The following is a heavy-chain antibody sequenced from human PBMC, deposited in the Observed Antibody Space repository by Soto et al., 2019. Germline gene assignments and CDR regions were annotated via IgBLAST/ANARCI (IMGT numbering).Heavy chain of an antibody. V-gene: IGHV4-61*01. J-gene: IGHJ5*02. CDR2: MYFTGST. CDR3: TRGPPRVQWFDP. CDR1: GGAVTSGTYY. Sequence: SETLSLTCTVSGGAVTSGTYYWSWIRQPPGKGLEWIGHMYFTGSTNYNPSLKSRVTMSLDTSRNQFSLKLSSVTAADTAVYYCTRGPPRVQWFDPWGLGTLVTVSS.